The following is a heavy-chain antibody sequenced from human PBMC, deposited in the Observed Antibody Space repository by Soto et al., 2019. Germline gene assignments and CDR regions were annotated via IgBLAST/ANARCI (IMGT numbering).Heavy chain of an antibody. D-gene: IGHD5-12*01. CDR3: ARSVFRYSGYEQEFVY. J-gene: IGHJ4*02. CDR1: GFTFSDYY. Sequence: QVQLVESGGGLGKPGGSLRLSCAASGFTFSDYYMSWIRQAPGKGLEWVSYISSSGSTIYYADSVKGRFTISRDNAKNSLYLQMNSRRSEDTAVYYCARSVFRYSGYEQEFVYWGQGALVTVSS. V-gene: IGHV3-11*01. CDR2: ISSSGSTI.